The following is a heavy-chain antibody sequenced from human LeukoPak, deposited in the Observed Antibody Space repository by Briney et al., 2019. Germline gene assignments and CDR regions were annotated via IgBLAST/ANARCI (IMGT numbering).Heavy chain of an antibody. CDR2: ISIDGSNK. Sequence: PGRSLRLSCAASGFTFSYYSMHWVRQAPGKGLEWVAVISIDGSNKYYAESVKGRFTISRDNSKNTLYLQMNSLRPEDTAVYYCARPLATSGSYYGDYYYYYGMDVWGQGTTVTVSS. V-gene: IGHV3-30-3*01. J-gene: IGHJ6*02. D-gene: IGHD1-26*01. CDR1: GFTFSYYS. CDR3: ARPLATSGSYYGDYYYYYGMDV.